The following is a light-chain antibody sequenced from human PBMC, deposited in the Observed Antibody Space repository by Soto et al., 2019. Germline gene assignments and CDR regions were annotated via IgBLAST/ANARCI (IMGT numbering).Light chain of an antibody. V-gene: IGKV1-5*03. Sequence: DIQMTQSPSALSASVGDRVTITCRASQNINYWLAWYPQKPGKAPKLLIYGASTLVRGVPSRFSGSGSGTDFTLTISSLEPEDFAVYYCHQRPNWHPLTFGRGAKVEIK. CDR1: QNINYW. J-gene: IGKJ4*01. CDR2: GAS. CDR3: HQRPNWHPLT.